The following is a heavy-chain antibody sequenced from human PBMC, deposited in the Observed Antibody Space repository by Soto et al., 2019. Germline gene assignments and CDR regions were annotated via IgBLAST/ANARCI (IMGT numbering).Heavy chain of an antibody. J-gene: IGHJ3*02. V-gene: IGHV4-28*01. CDR2: IYYSGST. CDR1: GYSISSSNW. Sequence: QVQLQESGPGLVKPSDTLSLTCAVSGYSISSSNWWGWIRQPPGKGLEWIGYIYYSGSTYYNPSLKSRVTMSVDTSKNQFSLKLSSVTAVDTAVYYCARTITTKSIGIVGYPRDDDAFDIWGQGTMVTVSS. D-gene: IGHD2-2*03. CDR3: ARTITTKSIGIVGYPRDDDAFDI.